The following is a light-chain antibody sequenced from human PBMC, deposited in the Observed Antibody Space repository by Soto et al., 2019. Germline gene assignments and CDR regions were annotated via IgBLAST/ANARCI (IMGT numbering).Light chain of an antibody. Sequence: QLVLTQPPSVSGAPGQRVTISCTGSSSNIGAGYDVHWYQQLPGTAPKLLIYGNSNRPSGVPDRFSGSKSGTSASLAITGLQAEDEADYYRQSYDSSLSGYVFGTGTKVTVL. CDR2: GNS. CDR3: QSYDSSLSGYV. J-gene: IGLJ1*01. V-gene: IGLV1-40*01. CDR1: SSNIGAGYD.